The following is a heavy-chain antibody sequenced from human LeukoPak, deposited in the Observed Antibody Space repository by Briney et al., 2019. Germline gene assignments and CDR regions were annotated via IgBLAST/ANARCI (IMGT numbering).Heavy chain of an antibody. CDR2: INPNSGGT. D-gene: IGHD6-13*01. CDR3: ARYLASSSWYNWFDP. J-gene: IGHJ5*02. CDR1: GYTFTGYY. Sequence: ASVKVSCKASGYTFTGYYMHWVRQAPGQGPEWMGRINPNSGGTNYAQKFQGRVTMTRDTSISTAYMELSRLRSDDTAVYYCARYLASSSWYNWFDPWGQGTLVTVSS. V-gene: IGHV1-2*06.